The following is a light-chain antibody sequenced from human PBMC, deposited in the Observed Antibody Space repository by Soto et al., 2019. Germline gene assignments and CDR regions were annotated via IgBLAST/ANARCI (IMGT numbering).Light chain of an antibody. CDR2: GAS. J-gene: IGKJ3*01. CDR3: QQYDKWVT. V-gene: IGKV3-15*01. CDR1: QTVSTN. Sequence: EIMMTQSPATLSLSPGETATLSCRASQTVSTNFAWYQQKRGQAPRLLIYGASTRATGIPARFIGSGSGTDFTLTISSLQAEDFAVYYCQQYDKWVTFGPGTKVDIK.